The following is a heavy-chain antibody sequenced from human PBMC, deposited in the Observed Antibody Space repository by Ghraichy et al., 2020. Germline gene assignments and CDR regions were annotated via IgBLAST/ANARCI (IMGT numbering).Heavy chain of an antibody. D-gene: IGHD3-22*01. Sequence: ASVKVSCKASGYTFTSYGISWVRQAPGQGLEWMGWISAYNGNTNYAQKLQGRVTMTTDTSTSTAYMELRSLRSDDTAVYYCARDPPYYYDSSGYYYRLDYWGQGTLVTVSS. CDR3: ARDPPYYYDSSGYYYRLDY. CDR2: ISAYNGNT. J-gene: IGHJ4*02. V-gene: IGHV1-18*01. CDR1: GYTFTSYG.